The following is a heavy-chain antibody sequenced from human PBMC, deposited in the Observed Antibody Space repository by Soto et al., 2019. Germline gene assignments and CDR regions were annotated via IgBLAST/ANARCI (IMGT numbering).Heavy chain of an antibody. CDR3: ARTYYDSSGYGTNYYYYGMDV. D-gene: IGHD3-22*01. CDR2: IIPIFGTA. J-gene: IGHJ6*02. Sequence: ASVKVSCKASGGTFSSYAISWVRQAPGQGLEWMGGIIPIFGTANYAQKFQGRVTITADESTSTAYMELSSLRSEDTAVYYCARTYYDSSGYGTNYYYYGMDVWGQGTTVTVSS. V-gene: IGHV1-69*13. CDR1: GGTFSSYA.